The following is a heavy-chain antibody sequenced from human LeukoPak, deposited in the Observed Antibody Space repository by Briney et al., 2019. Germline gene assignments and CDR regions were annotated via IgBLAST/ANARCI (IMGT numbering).Heavy chain of an antibody. D-gene: IGHD3-3*01. CDR2: ISSSSSYI. CDR1: GFTFSTYT. V-gene: IGHV3-21*01. CDR3: ASDRSGYFDY. J-gene: IGHJ4*02. Sequence: PGGSLRLSCAASGFTFSTYTMSWVRQAPGKGLEWVSSISSSSSYIYYADSVKGRFTISRGNAKNSLYLRMNSLSAEDTAVYYCASDRSGYFDYWGQGTLVTVSS.